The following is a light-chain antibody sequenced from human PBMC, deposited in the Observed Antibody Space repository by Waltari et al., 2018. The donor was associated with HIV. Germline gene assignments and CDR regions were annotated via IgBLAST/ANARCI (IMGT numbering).Light chain of an antibody. CDR3: QSYDSSNHVV. V-gene: IGLV6-57*03. Sequence: NFMLTQAHSVSESPGKTVTISCTRSSGSIASNFVQWYQQRPGSAPTIVIYEDKERPSGVPARFSGSIHSSSNSASLSISGLKTEDEADYYCQSYDSSNHVVFGGGTKLTVL. CDR2: EDK. CDR1: SGSIASNF. J-gene: IGLJ2*01.